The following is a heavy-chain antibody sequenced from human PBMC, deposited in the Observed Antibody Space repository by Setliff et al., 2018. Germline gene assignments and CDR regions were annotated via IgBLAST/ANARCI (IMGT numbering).Heavy chain of an antibody. CDR3: ARSPAVLGIVYFGP. CDR1: GDSFNNYA. D-gene: IGHD3-9*01. J-gene: IGHJ5*02. Sequence: SVKVSCKASGDSFNNYAISWVRQAPGQGLEWMGGIIPMFGTPAYAQKFQDRVTITTDESTSTAYMELDSLRSEDTAVYYCARSPAVLGIVYFGPWGQGTLVTVSS. V-gene: IGHV1-69*05. CDR2: IIPMFGTP.